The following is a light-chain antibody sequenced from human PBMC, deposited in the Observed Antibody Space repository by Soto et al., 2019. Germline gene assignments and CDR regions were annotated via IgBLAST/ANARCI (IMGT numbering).Light chain of an antibody. J-gene: IGKJ1*01. CDR1: QSVNAN. Sequence: EVVMTQSPATLSVSPGERATLSCRASQSVNANLAWYQQKPGQAPRLLIHGPSNRATGDPARFSGSGFGSAVLLYISSLQAEDFAVYYWQQYNTWLWTFGQGTKVEI. CDR3: QQYNTWLWT. V-gene: IGKV3-15*01. CDR2: GPS.